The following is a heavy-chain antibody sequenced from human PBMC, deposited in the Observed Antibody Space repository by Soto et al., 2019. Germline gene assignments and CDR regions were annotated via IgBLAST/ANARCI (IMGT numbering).Heavy chain of an antibody. D-gene: IGHD2-2*01. CDR1: GGTFSSYT. J-gene: IGHJ6*03. Sequence: ASVKVSCKSSGGTFSSYTISWVRQAPGQGLEWMGRIIPILGIANYAQKFQGRVTITADKSTSTAYMELSSLRSEDTAVYYCARGKIVVVPAAPYYYYMDVWGKGTTVTVSS. CDR3: ARGKIVVVPAAPYYYYMDV. CDR2: IIPILGIA. V-gene: IGHV1-69*02.